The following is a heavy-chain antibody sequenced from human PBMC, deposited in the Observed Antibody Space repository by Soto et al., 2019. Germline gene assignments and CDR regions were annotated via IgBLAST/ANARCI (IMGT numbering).Heavy chain of an antibody. CDR1: GGTFSSYA. Sequence: ASVKVSCKASGGTFSSYAISWVRQAPGQGLEWMGGIIPIFGTANYAQKFQGRVTIIADESTSTAYMELSSLRSEDTAVYYCARELYSYGGFDYWGQGTLVTVSS. CDR3: ARELYSYGGFDY. J-gene: IGHJ4*02. CDR2: IIPIFGTA. V-gene: IGHV1-69*13. D-gene: IGHD5-18*01.